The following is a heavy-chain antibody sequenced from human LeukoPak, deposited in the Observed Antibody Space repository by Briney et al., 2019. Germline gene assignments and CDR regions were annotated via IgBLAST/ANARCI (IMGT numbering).Heavy chain of an antibody. CDR2: ISDSGGST. CDR3: AKTYYSSGSYYHFEY. J-gene: IGHJ4*02. Sequence: PGRSLRLSCAASGFTFNNYAMTWVRQAPGKGLEWVSTISDSGGSTYNADSVKGRFTISRDNSKNTLYLQMISLRVEDTAVYYCAKTYYSSGSYYHFEYWGQGTQVTVSS. CDR1: GFTFNNYA. D-gene: IGHD3-10*01. V-gene: IGHV3-23*01.